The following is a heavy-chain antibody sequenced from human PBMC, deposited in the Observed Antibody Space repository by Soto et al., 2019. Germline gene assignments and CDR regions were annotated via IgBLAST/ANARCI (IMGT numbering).Heavy chain of an antibody. D-gene: IGHD3-22*01. CDR3: ARVKGGYIDYYYMDV. J-gene: IGHJ6*03. V-gene: IGHV4-59*01. CDR2: IYYSGST. CDR1: GGSISSYY. Sequence: QVQLQESGPGLVKPSETLSLTCTVSGGSISSYYWSWIRQPPGKGLEWIGYIYYSGSTNYNPSLKSRVTISVDTSKNQFYLKLSSVTAADTAVYYCARVKGGYIDYYYMDVWGKGTTVTVSS.